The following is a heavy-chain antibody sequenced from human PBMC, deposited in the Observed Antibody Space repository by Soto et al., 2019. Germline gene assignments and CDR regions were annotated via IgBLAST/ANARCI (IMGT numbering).Heavy chain of an antibody. V-gene: IGHV4-30-4*01. J-gene: IGHJ6*02. Sequence: QVQLQESGPGLLKPSQTLSLSYTVSGGSISSGDYYWSWIRQPPGKGLEWIGYIYYSGSTYYNPSLKSRVTISVDTSKNQFSLKLSSVTAAHTAVYYCARWIQLWSPIGRHYRYGDVWGQGTTVTVS. CDR3: ARWIQLWSPIGRHYRYGDV. CDR2: IYYSGST. D-gene: IGHD5-18*01. CDR1: GGSISSGDYY.